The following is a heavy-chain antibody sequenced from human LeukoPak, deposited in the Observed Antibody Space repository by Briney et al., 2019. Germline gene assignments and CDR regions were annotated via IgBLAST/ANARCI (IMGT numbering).Heavy chain of an antibody. V-gene: IGHV3-48*04. Sequence: GGSLRLSCAASGFTFSSYSMNWVRQAPGKGLEWVSYISSSSSIIYYADSVKGRFTISSDNAKNSLFLQMNSLRVEDTAVYYCARDGPAMSRQQLIPDAFDIWGQGTMVTVSS. CDR3: ARDGPAMSRQQLIPDAFDI. J-gene: IGHJ3*02. CDR1: GFTFSSYS. D-gene: IGHD6-13*01. CDR2: ISSSSSII.